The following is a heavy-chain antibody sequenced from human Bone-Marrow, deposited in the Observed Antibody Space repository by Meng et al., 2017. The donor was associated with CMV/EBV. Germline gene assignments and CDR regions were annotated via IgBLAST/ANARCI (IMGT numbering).Heavy chain of an antibody. J-gene: IGHJ4*02. CDR3: TRAGRGVPGGFDY. CDR2: INPSGGST. CDR1: GYTFTSYY. Sequence: ASVKVSCKASGYTFTSYYMHWVRQAPGQGLEWMGIINPSGGSTSYAQKFQGRVTMTRDTSTSTVYMELSSLRSEDTALYYCTRAGRGVPGGFDYWGRGTLVTVSS. D-gene: IGHD3-10*01. V-gene: IGHV1-46*01.